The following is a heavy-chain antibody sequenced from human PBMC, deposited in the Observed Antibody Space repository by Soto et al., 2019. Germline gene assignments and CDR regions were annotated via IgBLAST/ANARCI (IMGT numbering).Heavy chain of an antibody. CDR1: GDSVSSNSAA. V-gene: IGHV6-1*01. Sequence: SQTLSLTCAISGDSVSSNSAAWNWIRQSPSRGLEWLGRTYYRSKWYNDYAVSVKSRITINPDTSKNQFSLQLNSVTPEDTAVYYCARSGRRGYCSGGSCYVDWGQGTLVPVSS. CDR2: TYYRSKWYN. CDR3: ARSGRRGYCSGGSCYVD. D-gene: IGHD2-15*01. J-gene: IGHJ4*02.